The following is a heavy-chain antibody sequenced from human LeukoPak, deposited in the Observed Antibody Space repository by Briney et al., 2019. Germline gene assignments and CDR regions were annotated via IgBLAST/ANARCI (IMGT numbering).Heavy chain of an antibody. D-gene: IGHD2-2*02. CDR2: ISASGGST. CDR1: GFTFSSYV. J-gene: IGHJ4*02. CDR3: AKDPRVVVPAAISYYFDY. Sequence: GGSLRLSCAASGFTFSSYVMNWVRQAPGKGLEWVSGISASGGSTYYADSVKGRFTISRDNSKNTLYLQMNSLRAEDTAVYYCAKDPRVVVPAAISYYFDYWGQGTLVTVSS. V-gene: IGHV3-23*01.